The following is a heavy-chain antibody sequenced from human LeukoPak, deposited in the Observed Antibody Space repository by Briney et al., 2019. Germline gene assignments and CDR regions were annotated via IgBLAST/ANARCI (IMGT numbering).Heavy chain of an antibody. CDR3: ARGYVGGFGELINYYYYGMDV. Sequence: SETLSLTCTVSGGSISSYYWSWIRQPPGKGLEWIGYIYCSGSTNYNPSLRSRVTISVDTSKNQFSLKLSSVTAADTAVYYCARGYVGGFGELINYYYYGMDVWGQGTTVTVSS. CDR1: GGSISSYY. J-gene: IGHJ6*02. CDR2: IYCSGST. D-gene: IGHD3-10*01. V-gene: IGHV4-59*01.